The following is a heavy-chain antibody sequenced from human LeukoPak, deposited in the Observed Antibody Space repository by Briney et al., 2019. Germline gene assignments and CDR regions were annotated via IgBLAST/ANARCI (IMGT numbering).Heavy chain of an antibody. J-gene: IGHJ4*02. CDR2: INYSGST. Sequence: SQTLSLTCTVSGGSISSGSYYWSWIRQPAGTGLECIGYINYSGSTNYNPSLKSRVSISVDTSKNQFSLKLSSVTAADTAVYYCARDRWGSGSYYAPFDYWGQGTLVTVSS. D-gene: IGHD3-10*01. CDR1: GGSISSGSYY. CDR3: ARDRWGSGSYYAPFDY. V-gene: IGHV4-61*10.